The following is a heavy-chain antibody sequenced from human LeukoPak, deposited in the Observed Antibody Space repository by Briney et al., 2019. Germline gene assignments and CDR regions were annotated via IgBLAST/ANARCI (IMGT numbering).Heavy chain of an antibody. CDR2: INYNGGNT. V-gene: IGHV3-64*01. CDR3: ARFTGNAFDI. J-gene: IGHJ3*02. CDR1: GFTFSSYT. D-gene: IGHD3-10*01. Sequence: GGSLRLSCAASGFTFSSYTMHWVRQAPGRRLEYVSAINYNGGNTYYGNSVKGRFTISRDNSKNTLYLQMGSLRAGDTAVYYCARFTGNAFDIWGQGTMVTVSS.